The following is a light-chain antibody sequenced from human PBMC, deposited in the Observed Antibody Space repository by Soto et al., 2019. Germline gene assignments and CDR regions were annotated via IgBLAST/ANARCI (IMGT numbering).Light chain of an antibody. V-gene: IGKV1-5*03. CDR2: KAS. J-gene: IGKJ1*01. Sequence: VQMTQSPSTLSGSVGDRVTITCRASQTISSWLAWYQQKPGKAPKLLIYKASTLKSGVTSRFSSRGAAKEFPLTSSRLQPDDFATYYCQQYNSYWTFGQGTKVDIK. CDR1: QTISSW. CDR3: QQYNSYWT.